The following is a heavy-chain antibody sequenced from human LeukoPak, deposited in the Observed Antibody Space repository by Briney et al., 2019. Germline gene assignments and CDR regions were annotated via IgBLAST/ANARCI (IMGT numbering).Heavy chain of an antibody. D-gene: IGHD3-22*01. J-gene: IGHJ3*02. CDR3: ARGSDYYDRRAFDM. Sequence: ASVKVSCKASGGTFSNYAISWVRQAPGQGLEWMGGIVPIFDTSNYAQKFQGRVTITTDESTSTAYMELSGLRSEDTAVYYCARGSDYYDRRAFDMWGQGTTVTVSS. CDR1: GGTFSNYA. V-gene: IGHV1-69*05. CDR2: IVPIFDTS.